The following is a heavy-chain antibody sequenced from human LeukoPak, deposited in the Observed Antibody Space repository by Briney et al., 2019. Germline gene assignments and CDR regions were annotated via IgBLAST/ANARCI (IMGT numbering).Heavy chain of an antibody. V-gene: IGHV3-11*01. CDR2: ISSGGSTL. CDR1: GFTFNKYY. CDR3: AKTLTARWYDGNDY. Sequence: GGSLRLSCSASGFTFNKYYMSWIRQAPGKGLEWISYISSGGSTLKYADSVRGRFTISRDNAKNTLFLQMNSLRGEDSAVYYCAKTLTARWYDGNDYWGQGTLVTVSS. J-gene: IGHJ4*02. D-gene: IGHD6-13*01.